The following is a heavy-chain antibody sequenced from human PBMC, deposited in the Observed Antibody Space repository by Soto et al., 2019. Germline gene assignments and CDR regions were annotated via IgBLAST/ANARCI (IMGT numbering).Heavy chain of an antibody. J-gene: IGHJ4*02. CDR1: GFTFSSYA. CDR2: ISYDGSNK. CDR3: AREQIVVVPAATNGEFDY. D-gene: IGHD2-2*01. V-gene: IGHV3-30-3*01. Sequence: GGSLRLSCAASGFTFSSYAMHWVRQAPGKGLEWVAVISYDGSNKYYADSVKGRFTISRDNSKNTLYLQMNSLRAEDTAVYYCAREQIVVVPAATNGEFDYWGQGTLVTVSS.